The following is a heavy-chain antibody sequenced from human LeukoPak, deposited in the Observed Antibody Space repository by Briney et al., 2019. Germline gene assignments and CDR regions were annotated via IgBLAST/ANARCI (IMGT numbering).Heavy chain of an antibody. Sequence: SETLSLTCTVSGGSISSSSYYWGWIRQPPGKGLEWIGNIFYSGTTYYSPSLKSRVTISVDTSKNQFSLKLNSVTAADTAVYYCARGYCSSTICFQYFHHWGQGTLVTVSS. J-gene: IGHJ1*01. V-gene: IGHV4-39*07. CDR1: GGSISSSSYY. CDR2: IFYSGTT. D-gene: IGHD2-2*01. CDR3: ARGYCSSTICFQYFHH.